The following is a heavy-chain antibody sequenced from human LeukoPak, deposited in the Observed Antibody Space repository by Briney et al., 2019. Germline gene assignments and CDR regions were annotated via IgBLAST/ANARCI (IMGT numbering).Heavy chain of an antibody. Sequence: PGGSLRLSCTASGFTFSSYAMSWVRQAPGKGLEWVSSIIPDSRVTFYADSVKGRFTISRDNSKNKVDLQMNSLRAEDSAQYFCAKDPGGGATIDSWGQGVLVSVS. CDR2: IIPDSRVT. J-gene: IGHJ5*01. CDR1: GFTFSSYA. D-gene: IGHD5-24*01. CDR3: AKDPGGGATIDS. V-gene: IGHV3-23*01.